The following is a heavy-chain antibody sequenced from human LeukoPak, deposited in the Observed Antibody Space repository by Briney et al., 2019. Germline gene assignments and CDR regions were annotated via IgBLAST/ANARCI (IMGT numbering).Heavy chain of an antibody. V-gene: IGHV3-7*01. J-gene: IGHJ6*03. CDR1: GFTFSSYW. CDR2: IKQDGSEK. CDR3: ARGGRSIAAAGTDYYYYYMDV. D-gene: IGHD6-13*01. Sequence: PGGSLRLSCAASGFTFSSYWMSWVRQAPGKGLEWVANIKQDGSEKYYVDSVKGRFTISRDNAKNSLYLQMNSLRAEDTAVYYCARGGRSIAAAGTDYYYYYMDVWGKGTTVTVSS.